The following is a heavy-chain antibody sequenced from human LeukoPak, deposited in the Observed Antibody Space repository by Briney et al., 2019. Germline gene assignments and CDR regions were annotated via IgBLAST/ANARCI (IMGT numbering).Heavy chain of an antibody. J-gene: IGHJ4*02. Sequence: GESLKIYCKGSGYSFTTYWIGWVRQMPGKGMEWMGIIYPGDSHTRNSPSFQGKDTISADKSISTAYLQWSSLKASDPAMYYCARQVGYCSGGSCPAGYWGQGTLVTVSS. D-gene: IGHD2-15*01. CDR1: GYSFTTYW. CDR3: ARQVGYCSGGSCPAGY. V-gene: IGHV5-51*01. CDR2: IYPGDSHT.